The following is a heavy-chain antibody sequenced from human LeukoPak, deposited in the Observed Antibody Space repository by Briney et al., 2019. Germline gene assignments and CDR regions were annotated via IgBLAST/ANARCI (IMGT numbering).Heavy chain of an antibody. CDR2: VSDSGST. CDR3: ARRDALDF. Sequence: SETLSLTCTVPGGSINSYYWNWVRQPPGRGLEWIGFVSDSGSTSYNPSLKSRVTISVDTSKNQFSLKLSPVTAADTAVYYCARRDALDFWGQGTMVTVSS. V-gene: IGHV4-59*01. CDR1: GGSINSYY. J-gene: IGHJ3*01.